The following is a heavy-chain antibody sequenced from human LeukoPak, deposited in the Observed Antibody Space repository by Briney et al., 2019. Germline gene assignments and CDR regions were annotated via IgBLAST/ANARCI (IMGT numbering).Heavy chain of an antibody. CDR2: ISDSGGST. CDR3: VRGYSFGPYGMDV. D-gene: IGHD2-15*01. CDR1: GFPFSSYA. V-gene: IGHV3-64D*09. J-gene: IGHJ6*02. Sequence: GGSLRLSCSASGFPFSSYAMHWVRQAPGKGLEYVSAISDSGGSTYYADSVKGGFTISRDNSRNTLYLQMSSLRAEDTAVYFCVRGYSFGPYGMDVWGQGTTVTVSS.